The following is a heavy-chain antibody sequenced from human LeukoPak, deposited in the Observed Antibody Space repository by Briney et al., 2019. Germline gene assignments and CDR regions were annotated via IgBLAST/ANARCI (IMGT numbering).Heavy chain of an antibody. D-gene: IGHD6-6*01. CDR2: ITSGSSYI. V-gene: IGHV3-21*01. CDR1: GFTFSSYN. CDR3: ARGGVYSTSAVDY. J-gene: IGHJ4*02. Sequence: GGSLRLSCAASGFTFSSYNMNWVRQAPGKGLEWVSSITSGSSYIYYADSVKGRFTISRDNAKNSLYLQMNSLRAEDTAVYYCARGGVYSTSAVDYWGQGTLVTVSS.